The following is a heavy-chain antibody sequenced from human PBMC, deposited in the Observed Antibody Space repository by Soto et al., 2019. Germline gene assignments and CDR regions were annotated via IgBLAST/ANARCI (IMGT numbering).Heavy chain of an antibody. CDR2: IWYDGSNK. D-gene: IGHD3-3*02. V-gene: IGHV3-33*01. CDR3: ARDLGGDSIYGAFDI. Sequence: GCSLRLCCAASGFTFSSYGMHGVRQAPGKGLEWVAVIWYDGSNKYYADSVKGRFTISRDNSKNTLYLQMNSLRAEDTAVYYCARDLGGDSIYGAFDIWGQGTMVTVSS. CDR1: GFTFSSYG. J-gene: IGHJ3*02.